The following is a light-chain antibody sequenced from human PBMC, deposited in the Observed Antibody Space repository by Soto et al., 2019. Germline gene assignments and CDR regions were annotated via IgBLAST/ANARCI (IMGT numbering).Light chain of an antibody. CDR1: QSLLDSDDGNTY. CDR2: AAS. V-gene: IGKV2-40*01. Sequence: DIVMTQTPLSLPVTPGEPASISCRSSQSLLDSDDGNTYLDWYQQKPGQAPRLLIYAASSRATGIPDRFSGSGSGTDFTLTINRLESGDFAVYYCQQFGTSLPITFGQGTRLEIK. CDR3: QQFGTSLPIT. J-gene: IGKJ5*01.